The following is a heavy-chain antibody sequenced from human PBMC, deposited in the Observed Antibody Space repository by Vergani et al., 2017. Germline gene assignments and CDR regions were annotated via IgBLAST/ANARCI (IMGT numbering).Heavy chain of an antibody. V-gene: IGHV4-39*07. CDR2: IYYSGSN. CDR3: AREGLIGAAGYFDY. CDR1: GGSISSSSYY. Sequence: QLQLQESGPGLVKPSETLSLTCTVSGGSISSSSYYWGWIRQPPGKGLEWIGIIYYSGSNYYNPSLKSRVTISVVTSKNQFSLKLSAVTAADTAVYYCAREGLIGAAGYFDYWGQGTLVTVSS. J-gene: IGHJ4*02. D-gene: IGHD6-13*01.